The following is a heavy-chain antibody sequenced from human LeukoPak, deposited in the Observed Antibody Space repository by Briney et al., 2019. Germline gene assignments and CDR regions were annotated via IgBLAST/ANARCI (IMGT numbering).Heavy chain of an antibody. V-gene: IGHV3-21*01. CDR2: ISSDGSHT. CDR1: GFTFSSKS. J-gene: IGHJ3*02. Sequence: GGSLRLSCAASGFTFSSKSMNWVRQAPGKGLEWVSFISSDGSHTYYADTVKGRFAISRDNAKNSLYLQMNSLRAEDTAVYYCARDRRYCGGDCYDAFDIWGQGTMVTVSS. D-gene: IGHD2-21*02. CDR3: ARDRRYCGGDCYDAFDI.